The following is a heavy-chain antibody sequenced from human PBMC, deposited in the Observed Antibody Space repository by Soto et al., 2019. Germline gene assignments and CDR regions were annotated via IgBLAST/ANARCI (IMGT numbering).Heavy chain of an antibody. CDR3: ARDPDYGSGRGYYYYGMDV. CDR2: TYYRSKLYN. CDR1: GASVSSNSAA. J-gene: IGHJ6*02. D-gene: IGHD3-10*01. Sequence: PSQTLSLTCAISGASVSSNSAAWNWIRESPSRGLEWLGRTYYRSKLYNDYAVSVKSRITINPDTSKNQFSLQLNSVTPEDTAVYYCARDPDYGSGRGYYYYGMDVWGQGTTVTVSS. V-gene: IGHV6-1*01.